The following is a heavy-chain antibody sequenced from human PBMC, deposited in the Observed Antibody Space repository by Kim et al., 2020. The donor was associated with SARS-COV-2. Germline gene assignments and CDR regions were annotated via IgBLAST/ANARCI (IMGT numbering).Heavy chain of an antibody. CDR1: GYSFTSFG. CDR3: ARGRRHDIMLGFSRSYYYYYDMDI. V-gene: IGHV1-18*04. D-gene: IGHD3-16*01. CDR2: ISTYNGYT. Sequence: ASVKVSCKASGYSFTSFGITWVRQAPGQGLEWLGWISTYNGYTNYAQRVRGRITLTTESSTSTAFLELRSLTSDDTGVYFCARGRRHDIMLGFSRSYYYYYDMDIWGQGTTVNVSS. J-gene: IGHJ6*02.